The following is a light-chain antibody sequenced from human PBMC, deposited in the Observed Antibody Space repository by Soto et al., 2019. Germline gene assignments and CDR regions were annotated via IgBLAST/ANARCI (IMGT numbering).Light chain of an antibody. V-gene: IGKV1-5*03. CDR1: QSISSW. CDR2: KAS. CDR3: QQYDDYST. Sequence: DVQMTQSPSTLSASVGDRVIITCRASQSISSWLAWYQQKPGKAPKLLISKASNLESGVPSRFSGSGSGTEFTLTISSLQPDDFATYYCQQYDDYSTFGQGTKVEIK. J-gene: IGKJ1*01.